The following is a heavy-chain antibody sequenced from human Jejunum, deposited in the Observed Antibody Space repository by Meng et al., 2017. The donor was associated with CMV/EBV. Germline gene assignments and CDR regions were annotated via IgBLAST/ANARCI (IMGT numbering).Heavy chain of an antibody. Sequence: SMDLACAAPELAFSSDAMNWASQAPGKGLEWVSGISDSGGRTYYADSVKGRFTISRDNSKNTLYLQMNSLRAEDTAVYYCAKQHLAYWGHGTLVTVSS. J-gene: IGHJ4*01. CDR1: ELAFSSDA. CDR2: ISDSGGRT. V-gene: IGHV3-23*01. CDR3: AKQHLAY.